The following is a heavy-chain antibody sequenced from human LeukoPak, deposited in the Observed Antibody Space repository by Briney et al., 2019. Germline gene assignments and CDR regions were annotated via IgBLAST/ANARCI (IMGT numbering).Heavy chain of an antibody. J-gene: IGHJ1*01. V-gene: IGHV1-3*01. D-gene: IGHD6-19*01. CDR3: SVLAVANAEYFQH. CDR1: GYIFTSYA. CDR2: INAGNGNT. Sequence: ASVKVSCKASGYIFTSYAMHWVRQAPGQRLEWMGWINAGNGNTKYSQKFQGRVTITRDTSASTAYMELSSLRSEDTAVYYCSVLAVANAEYFQHWGQGTLVTVSS.